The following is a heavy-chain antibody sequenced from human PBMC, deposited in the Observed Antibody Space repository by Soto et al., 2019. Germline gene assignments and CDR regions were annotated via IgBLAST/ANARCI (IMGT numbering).Heavy chain of an antibody. CDR1: GYTFTSYY. V-gene: IGHV1-46*01. D-gene: IGHD3-22*01. CDR3: ARHIVVLDYYDSSGYYHGAFDI. Sequence: ASVKVSCKASGYTFTSYYMHWVRQAPGQGLEWMGIINPSGGSTSYAQKFQGRVTMTRDTSTSTVYMELSSLRSEDTAVYYCARHIVVLDYYDSSGYYHGAFDIWGQGTMVTVSS. J-gene: IGHJ3*02. CDR2: INPSGGST.